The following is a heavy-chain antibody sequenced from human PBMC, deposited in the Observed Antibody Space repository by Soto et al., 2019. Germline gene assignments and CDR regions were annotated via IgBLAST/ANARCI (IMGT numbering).Heavy chain of an antibody. V-gene: IGHV3-9*01. CDR1: GFPFNNAW. Sequence: PGGSLRLSCAASGFPFNNAWINWVRQVTGKGLEWVSGISWNSGSIGYADSVKGRFTISRDNAKNSLYLQMNSLRAEDTALYYCAKVPNYGDYYFDYWGQGTLVTVSS. CDR2: ISWNSGSI. J-gene: IGHJ4*02. D-gene: IGHD4-17*01. CDR3: AKVPNYGDYYFDY.